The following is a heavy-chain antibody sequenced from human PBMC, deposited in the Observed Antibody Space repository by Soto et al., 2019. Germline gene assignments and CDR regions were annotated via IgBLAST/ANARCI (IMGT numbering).Heavy chain of an antibody. Sequence: PSETLSLTCAVSGGSIRSSNWWSWVRQPPGKGLEWIGEIYHSGSTNYNPSIKSRVTISVDKSKNQFSLKLSSVTAADTAVYYCARVTILTYYDFWSGYYQFDPWGQVTLVTVSS. D-gene: IGHD3-3*01. CDR1: GGSIRSSNW. CDR3: ARVTILTYYDFWSGYYQFDP. V-gene: IGHV4-4*02. J-gene: IGHJ5*02. CDR2: IYHSGST.